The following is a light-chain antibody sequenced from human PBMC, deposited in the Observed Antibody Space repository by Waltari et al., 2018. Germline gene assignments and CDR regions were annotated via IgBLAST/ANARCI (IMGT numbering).Light chain of an antibody. J-gene: IGKJ1*01. Sequence: DIQMTQSPSSLSASVGDRVTITCQASQDISNYLNWYQQKPGKAPKLLIYDASNLETGVPSRFSGSGSGTDFTFTISSLQPEDIATYYCQQYDNLPRFRRTFGQGTKVEIK. CDR1: QDISNY. CDR3: QQYDNLPRFRRT. V-gene: IGKV1-33*01. CDR2: DAS.